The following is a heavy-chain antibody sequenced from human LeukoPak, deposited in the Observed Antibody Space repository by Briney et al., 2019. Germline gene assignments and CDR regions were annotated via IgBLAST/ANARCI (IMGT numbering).Heavy chain of an antibody. D-gene: IGHD3-10*01. CDR1: GFTFSRYW. V-gene: IGHV3-23*01. CDR2: ISGVSGSTT. CDR3: AKNFGSGRGVPYGMDV. Sequence: GGSLRLSCAASGFTFSRYWMHWVRQAPGKGLEWVSAISGVSGSTTIYAASVKGRFTVSRDNSKSRLFLQMNSLRAEDTAVYYCAKNFGSGRGVPYGMDVWGQGTTVTVAS. J-gene: IGHJ6*02.